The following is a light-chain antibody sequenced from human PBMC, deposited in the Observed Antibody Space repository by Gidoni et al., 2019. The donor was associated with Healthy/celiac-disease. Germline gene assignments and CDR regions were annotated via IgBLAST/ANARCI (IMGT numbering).Light chain of an antibody. J-gene: IGLJ2*01. CDR3: CSYAGSSTLE. Sequence: QSALTQPASVSGSPGPSITISCTGTSSAVGSYNLVSWYRHHTVKAPKLMIYEGSTRPSGVSNRFSGSKSGNTASLTIAVLQAEDEADYYCCSYAGSSTLEVGGGTKLTVL. CDR2: EGS. CDR1: SSAVGSYNL. V-gene: IGLV2-23*01.